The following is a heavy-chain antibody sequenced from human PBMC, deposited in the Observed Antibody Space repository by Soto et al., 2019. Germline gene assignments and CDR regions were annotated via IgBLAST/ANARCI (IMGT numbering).Heavy chain of an antibody. Sequence: GASVQVSCKASGGTFSSYAISWVRQAPGQGLEWMGGIIPIFGTANYAQKFQGRVTITADESTSTAYMELSSLRSEDTAVYYCARDHCTNGVCDTISPHAFESCGQGTMVTVSS. J-gene: IGHJ3*02. V-gene: IGHV1-69*13. CDR2: IIPIFGTA. CDR1: GGTFSSYA. D-gene: IGHD2-8*01. CDR3: ARDHCTNGVCDTISPHAFES.